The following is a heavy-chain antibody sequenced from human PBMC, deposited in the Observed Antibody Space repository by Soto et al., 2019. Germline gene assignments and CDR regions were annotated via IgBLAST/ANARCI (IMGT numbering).Heavy chain of an antibody. J-gene: IGHJ5*02. Sequence: HPGGSLRLSCASSVFFFSAYCMSCVRHSPGKWLEWVASIKQDGSETYYLDSVKGRFTFSRDNAKNSLDLQMSRLRAEDTAVYYCARGPEGFHTLYNNWFDPWGQGTPVTVSS. D-gene: IGHD2-2*02. V-gene: IGHV3-7*01. CDR1: VFFFSAYC. CDR3: ARGPEGFHTLYNNWFDP. CDR2: IKQDGSET.